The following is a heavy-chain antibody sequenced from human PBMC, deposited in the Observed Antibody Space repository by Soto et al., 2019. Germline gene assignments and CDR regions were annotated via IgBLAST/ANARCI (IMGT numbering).Heavy chain of an antibody. CDR3: ARDQGVVVTADNWFDP. CDR2: IFSSGST. Sequence: SETLSLTCTVSGGSITDYSWVWIRQPAGKGLEWIGRIFSSGSTNYNPSLKGRITMPLDTSKNQFSLKLNSATATDTAVYFCARDQGVVVTADNWFDPWGQGILVTVST. V-gene: IGHV4-4*07. CDR1: GGSITDYS. D-gene: IGHD2-21*02. J-gene: IGHJ5*02.